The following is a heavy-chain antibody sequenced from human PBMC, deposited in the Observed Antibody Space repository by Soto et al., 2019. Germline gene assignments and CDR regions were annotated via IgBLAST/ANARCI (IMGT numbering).Heavy chain of an antibody. CDR2: IYPGDSDT. J-gene: IGHJ4*02. CDR3: ARRVVRTATIYYFDY. D-gene: IGHD4-17*01. Sequence: PGESLKISCKGSGYDFSKYWIGWVRQMPGKGLEWMGIIYPGDSDTRYSPSFQGQVTMSADKSISTAYLQWSSLKASDTALYYCARRVVRTATIYYFDYWGQGTLVTVSS. V-gene: IGHV5-51*01. CDR1: GYDFSKYW.